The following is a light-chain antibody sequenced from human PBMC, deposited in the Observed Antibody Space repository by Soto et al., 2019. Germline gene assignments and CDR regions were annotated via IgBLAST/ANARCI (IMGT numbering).Light chain of an antibody. V-gene: IGLV3-21*04. J-gene: IGLJ2*01. CDR2: YDS. CDR1: NIGSKS. CDR3: QVWNSSSDRVV. Sequence: SYELTQPPSVSVAPGKTARITWGGNNIGSKSVHWYRQKPGQAHILVIYYDSDRPSGLPERFSGSNSGNTATLTISRVEAGDEADYYCQVWNSSSDRVVFGGGTQLTVL.